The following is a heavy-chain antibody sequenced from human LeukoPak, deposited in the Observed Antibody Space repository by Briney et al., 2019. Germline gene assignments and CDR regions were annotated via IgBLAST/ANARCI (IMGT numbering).Heavy chain of an antibody. D-gene: IGHD5-18*01. V-gene: IGHV1-2*02. Sequence: ASVKVSCKASGYMFTGYYMHWVRQAPGQGLEWMGWINPNSGGTNYAQKFQGRVTMTRDTSISTAYMELSSLRAEDTAVYYCARDLHGRYSYGYRHWGQGTLVTVSS. CDR2: INPNSGGT. CDR3: ARDLHGRYSYGYRH. J-gene: IGHJ4*02. CDR1: GYMFTGYY.